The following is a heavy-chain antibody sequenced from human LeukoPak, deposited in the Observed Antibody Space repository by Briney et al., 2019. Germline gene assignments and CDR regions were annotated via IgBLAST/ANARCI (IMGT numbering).Heavy chain of an antibody. J-gene: IGHJ5*02. D-gene: IGHD1-26*01. CDR1: GFTFSSYS. CDR2: ISSSSSTI. V-gene: IGHV3-48*02. Sequence: GGSLRLSCAASGFTFSSYSMTWVRQAPGKGLEWVSYISSSSSTIYYADSVKGRFTISRDNAKNSLYLQMNSLRDEDTAVYYCARDDTSGSLLYNWFDPWDQGTLVTVSS. CDR3: ARDDTSGSLLYNWFDP.